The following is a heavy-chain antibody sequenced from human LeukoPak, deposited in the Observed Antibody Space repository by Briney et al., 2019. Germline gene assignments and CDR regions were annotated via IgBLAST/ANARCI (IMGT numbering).Heavy chain of an antibody. CDR1: GFSFSNYG. CDR2: IWYDGSNK. D-gene: IGHD3-10*01. CDR3: ARVRGEYGMDV. J-gene: IGHJ6*02. V-gene: IGHV3-33*01. Sequence: TGGSLRLSCAASGFSFSNYGMHWVRQAPGKGLEWVAVIWYDGSNKYYADSVKGRFTISRDNSKNTLYLQMNSLRAEDTAVYYCARVRGEYGMDVWGQGTTVTVSS.